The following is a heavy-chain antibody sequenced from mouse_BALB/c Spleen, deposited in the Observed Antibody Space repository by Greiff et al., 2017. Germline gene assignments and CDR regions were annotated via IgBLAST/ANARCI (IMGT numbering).Heavy chain of an antibody. Sequence: EVKLMESGGGLVKPGGSLKLSCAASGFTFSSYAMSWVRQTPEKRLEWVATISSGGSYTYYPDSVKGRFTISRDNAKNTLYLQMSSLRSEDTAMYYCARHQGNDYDEGPRFAYWGQGTLVTVSA. J-gene: IGHJ3*01. CDR2: ISSGGSYT. CDR3: ARHQGNDYDEGPRFAY. V-gene: IGHV5-9-3*01. CDR1: GFTFSSYA. D-gene: IGHD2-4*01.